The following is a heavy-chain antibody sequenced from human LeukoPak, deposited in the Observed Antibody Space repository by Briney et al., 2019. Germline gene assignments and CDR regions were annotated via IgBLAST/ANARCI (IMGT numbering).Heavy chain of an antibody. D-gene: IGHD2-21*02. V-gene: IGHV1-69*04. J-gene: IGHJ4*02. CDR3: ASNKGDYCFDY. CDR2: IIPILGIA. CDR1: GGTFSSYA. Sequence: PVKVSCKASGGTFSSYAISWVRQAPGQGLEWMGRIIPILGIANYAQKFQGRVTITADKSTSTAYMELSSLRSEDTAVYYCASNKGDYCFDYWGQGTLVTVSS.